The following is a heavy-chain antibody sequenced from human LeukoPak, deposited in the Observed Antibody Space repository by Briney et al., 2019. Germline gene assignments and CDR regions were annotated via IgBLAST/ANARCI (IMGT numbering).Heavy chain of an antibody. CDR1: GGSFSGCY. V-gene: IGHV4-34*01. CDR2: INHSGST. CDR3: ASAGRGYWYFDL. Sequence: PSETLSLTCAVYGGSFSGCYWSWIRQPPGKGLEWIGEINHSGSTNYNPSLKSRVTISVDTSKNQFSLKLSSVTAADTAVYYCASAGRGYWYFDLWGRGTLVTVSS. J-gene: IGHJ2*01.